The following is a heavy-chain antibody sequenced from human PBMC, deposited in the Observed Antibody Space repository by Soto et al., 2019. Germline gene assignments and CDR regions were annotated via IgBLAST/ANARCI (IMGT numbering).Heavy chain of an antibody. J-gene: IGHJ4*02. V-gene: IGHV4-34*01. CDR2: INHSGST. D-gene: IGHD4-17*01. Sequence: SETLSLTCAVYGGSFSGYYWSWIRQPPGKGLEWIGEINHSGSTSYNPSLKSRVTISSDTSKNQFSLKVSSVTAADTAVYYCARGALSYGGAPFDYWGRGTLVTVS. CDR1: GGSFSGYY. CDR3: ARGALSYGGAPFDY.